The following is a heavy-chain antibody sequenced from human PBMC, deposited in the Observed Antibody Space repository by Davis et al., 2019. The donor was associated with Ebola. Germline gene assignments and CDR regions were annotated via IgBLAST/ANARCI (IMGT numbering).Heavy chain of an antibody. CDR1: GGSISSHY. D-gene: IGHD5-24*01. CDR2: IYTSGST. Sequence: PSETLSLTCTVSGGSISSHYWSWIRQPPGKGLEWIGRIYTSGSTNYNPSLKSRVTMSVDTSKNQFSLNLRSVTAADTAVYYCAREGEGYNSSSFDYWGQGTLVTVSS. J-gene: IGHJ4*02. V-gene: IGHV4-4*07. CDR3: AREGEGYNSSSFDY.